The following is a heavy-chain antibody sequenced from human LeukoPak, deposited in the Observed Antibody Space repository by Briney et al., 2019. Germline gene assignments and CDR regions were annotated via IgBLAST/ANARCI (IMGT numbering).Heavy chain of an antibody. CDR2: IKQDGSET. V-gene: IGHV3-7*01. CDR3: ARDTSGWYRVDAFDI. CDR1: GFTFSGYW. Sequence: GGSLRLSCAASGFTFSGYWMSWVRQAPGKGLEWVANIKQDGSETYYVGSVKGRFSISRDNAKNSLYLQMNSLRVEDTAVYYCARDTSGWYRVDAFDIWGQGTMVTVSS. J-gene: IGHJ3*02. D-gene: IGHD6-19*01.